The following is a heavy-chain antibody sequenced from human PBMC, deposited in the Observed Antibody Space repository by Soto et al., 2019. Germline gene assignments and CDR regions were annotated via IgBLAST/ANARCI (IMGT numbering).Heavy chain of an antibody. J-gene: IGHJ6*02. Sequence: QVQLVQSGAEVKKPGASVKVSCKASGYTFSNYALYWVRQAPGQRLEWMGWINAGNGDTKYSQKFQGRVTITTDTSASTADMELSRLRSEDTAIYYCARDHRAAAVFYYGMDVWGQGTTVTVSS. V-gene: IGHV1-3*01. CDR1: GYTFSNYA. D-gene: IGHD6-13*01. CDR2: INAGNGDT. CDR3: ARDHRAAAVFYYGMDV.